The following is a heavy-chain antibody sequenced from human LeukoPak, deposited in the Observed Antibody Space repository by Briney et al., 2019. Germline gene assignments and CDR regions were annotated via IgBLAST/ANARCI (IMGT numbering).Heavy chain of an antibody. V-gene: IGHV4-59*01. CDR3: ARGGNYNFDY. CDR1: GAAISSYY. J-gene: IGHJ4*02. CDR2: SWST. Sequence: SETLSLTCTVSGAAISSYYWSWIRQPPGKGLEWIDSWSTNYNPSLKSRVTISVDTSKNQFSLNLRSVTAADTAVYYCARGGNYNFDYWGQGTLVTVSS. D-gene: IGHD3-16*01.